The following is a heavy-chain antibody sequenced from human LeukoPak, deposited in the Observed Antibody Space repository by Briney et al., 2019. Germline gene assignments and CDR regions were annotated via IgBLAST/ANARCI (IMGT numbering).Heavy chain of an antibody. V-gene: IGHV1-69*05. CDR3: ASSENGVGDYYFDY. J-gene: IGHJ4*02. D-gene: IGHD1-26*01. CDR2: IIPIFGTA. Sequence: SVKVSCKASGGTFSSYAISWVRQAPGQGLEWMGGIIPIFGTANYAQKFQGRVTMTRDTSTSTVYMELSSLRSEDTAVYYCASSENGVGDYYFDYWGQGTLVTVSS. CDR1: GGTFSSYA.